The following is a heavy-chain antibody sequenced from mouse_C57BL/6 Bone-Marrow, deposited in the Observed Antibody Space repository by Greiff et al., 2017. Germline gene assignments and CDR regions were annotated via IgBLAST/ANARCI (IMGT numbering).Heavy chain of an antibody. J-gene: IGHJ2*01. Sequence: VQLQQPGAELVKPGASVKLSCKASGYTFTSYWMQWVKQRPGQGLEWIGEIDPSDSYTNYNQKFKGKATLTVDTSSSTAYMQLSSLASEDSAVYYCARLYYGSYWGQGTTLTVSS. V-gene: IGHV1-50*01. CDR1: GYTFTSYW. CDR2: IDPSDSYT. D-gene: IGHD2-2*01. CDR3: ARLYYGSY.